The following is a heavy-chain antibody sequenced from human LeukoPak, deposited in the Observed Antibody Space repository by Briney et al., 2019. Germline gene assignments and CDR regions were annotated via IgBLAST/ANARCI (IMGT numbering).Heavy chain of an antibody. V-gene: IGHV4-59*08. CDR3: ARGDDSSGYSGL. CDR2: IYYSGST. J-gene: IGHJ4*02. D-gene: IGHD3-22*01. CDR1: GGSISSYY. Sequence: SETLSLTCTVSGGSISSYYWSWIRQPPGKGLEWIGYIYYSGSTKYNPSLKSRVTISVDTSKNLFSLKLTSVTAADTAVYYCARGDDSSGYSGLWGQGTLVTVSS.